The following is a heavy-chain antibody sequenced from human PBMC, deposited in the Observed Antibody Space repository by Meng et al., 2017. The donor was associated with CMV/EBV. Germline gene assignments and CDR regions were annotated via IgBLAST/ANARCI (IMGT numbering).Heavy chain of an antibody. CDR2: IKSKTDGGTT. CDR1: GFTFRNAW. V-gene: IGHV3-15*01. J-gene: IGHJ4*02. D-gene: IGHD2-15*01. CDR3: TTDGGGSFPGYYFDY. Sequence: LSLTCAASGFTFRNAWMSWVRQAPGKGLEGVGRIKSKTDGGTTDYAAPVKGRFTISRDDSKNTLYLQMNSLKTEDTAVYYCTTDGGGSFPGYYFDYWGQGTLVTVSS.